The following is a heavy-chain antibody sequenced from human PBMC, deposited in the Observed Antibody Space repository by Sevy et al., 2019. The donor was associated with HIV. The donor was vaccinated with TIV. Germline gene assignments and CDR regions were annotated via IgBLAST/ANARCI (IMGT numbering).Heavy chain of an antibody. CDR2: ISYDGSYK. CDR1: GFAFDSYA. CDR3: AGDAAEGPYGDTRHSNWFDP. Sequence: GGSLRLSCAASGFAFDSYALYWVRQAPGKGLEWIAVISYDGSYKHYADSLKGRFTISRDNSKNTLFLQMNSLITEDTVVYYCAGDAAEGPYGDTRHSNWFDPWGQGTLVTVSS. D-gene: IGHD2-2*02. V-gene: IGHV3-30*04. J-gene: IGHJ5*02.